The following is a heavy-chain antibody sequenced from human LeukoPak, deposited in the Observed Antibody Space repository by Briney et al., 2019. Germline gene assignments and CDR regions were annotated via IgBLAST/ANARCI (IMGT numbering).Heavy chain of an antibody. CDR1: GGSISSSSYY. D-gene: IGHD3-10*01. CDR3: ARHLWFGGKHPSYFDY. J-gene: IGHJ4*02. CDR2: IYYSGST. V-gene: IGHV4-39*07. Sequence: SETLSLTCTVSGGSISSSSYYWGWIRQPPGKGLEWIGSIYYSGSTYYNPSLKSRVTISVDTSKNQFSLKLSSVTAADTAVYYCARHLWFGGKHPSYFDYWGQGTLVTVSS.